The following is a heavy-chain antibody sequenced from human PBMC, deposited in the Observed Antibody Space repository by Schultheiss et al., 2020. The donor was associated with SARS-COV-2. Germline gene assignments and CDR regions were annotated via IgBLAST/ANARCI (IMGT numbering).Heavy chain of an antibody. V-gene: IGHV3-30*04. CDR1: GFTFSSYA. CDR3: ARALDGDPLDY. Sequence: GGSLRLSCAASGFTFSSYAMSWVRQAPGKGLEWVAVISYDGSNKYYADSVKGRFTISRDNSKNSLYLQMNSLRAEDTAVYYCARALDGDPLDYWGQGTLVTGSS. CDR2: ISYDGSNK. D-gene: IGHD4-17*01. J-gene: IGHJ4*02.